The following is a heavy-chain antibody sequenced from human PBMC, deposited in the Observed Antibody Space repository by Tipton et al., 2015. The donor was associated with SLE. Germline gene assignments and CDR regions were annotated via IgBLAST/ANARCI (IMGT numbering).Heavy chain of an antibody. CDR3: ARDAAGIGDEGYFDY. Sequence: SLRLSCAASGFTFSSCWMSWVRPAPGKGLEWVANIKQDGSEKYYVDSVKGRFTISRDNAKNSLYLQMNSLRAEDTAVYYCARDAAGIGDEGYFDYWGQGTLVTVSS. D-gene: IGHD2-21*01. CDR1: GFTFSSCW. J-gene: IGHJ4*02. V-gene: IGHV3-7*01. CDR2: IKQDGSEK.